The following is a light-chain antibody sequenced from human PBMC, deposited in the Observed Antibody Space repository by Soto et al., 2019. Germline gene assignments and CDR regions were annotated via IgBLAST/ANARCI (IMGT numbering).Light chain of an antibody. V-gene: IGKV1-39*01. J-gene: IGKJ1*01. Sequence: DIQMTQSPSSLSESAGDRVTITCRASQGISTYLNWYQRKPGKAPKLLIYAASSLQSGVPSRFSGSGSETDFTLTISSLQPEDFATYSCQQSYNTTWTFGQGTKVDIK. CDR1: QGISTY. CDR3: QQSYNTTWT. CDR2: AAS.